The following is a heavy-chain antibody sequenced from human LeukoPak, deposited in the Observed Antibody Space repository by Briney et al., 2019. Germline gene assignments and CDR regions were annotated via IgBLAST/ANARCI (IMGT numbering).Heavy chain of an antibody. D-gene: IGHD6-13*01. CDR3: ARDLTAAGTHSFDY. CDR2: ISAYNGNT. J-gene: IGHJ4*02. V-gene: IGHV1-18*04. CDR1: GYTFTGYY. Sequence: ASVKVSCKASGYTFTGYYMHWVRQAPGQGLEWMGWISAYNGNTNYAQKLQGRVTMTTDTSTSTAYMELRSLRSEDTAVYYCARDLTAAGTHSFDYWGQGTLVTVSS.